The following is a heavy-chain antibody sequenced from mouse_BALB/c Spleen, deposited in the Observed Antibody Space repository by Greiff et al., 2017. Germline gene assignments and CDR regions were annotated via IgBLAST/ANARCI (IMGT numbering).Heavy chain of an antibody. CDR3: ARIYYDYEAWFAY. J-gene: IGHJ3*01. D-gene: IGHD2-4*01. Sequence: VQLQQSGAELMKPGASVKISCKATGYTFSSYRIEWVKQRPGHGLEWIGEILPGSGSTNYNEKFKGKATFTADTSSNTAYMQLRSLTSEDSAVDDCARIYYDYEAWFAYWGQGTLVTVSA. CDR1: GYTFSSYR. V-gene: IGHV1-9*01. CDR2: ILPGSGST.